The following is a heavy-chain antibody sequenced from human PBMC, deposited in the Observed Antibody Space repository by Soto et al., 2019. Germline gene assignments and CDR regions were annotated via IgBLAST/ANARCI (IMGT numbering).Heavy chain of an antibody. CDR1: GYIFTSLA. D-gene: IGHD3-22*01. CDR2: INPGNGNT. J-gene: IGHJ4*02. CDR3: ARVHDSSGYYSLDY. V-gene: IGHV1-3*01. Sequence: ASVKVSCKASGYIFTSLAMHWVRQAPGQRLEWMGWINPGNGNTNYAQKFQGRVTITADESTSTAYMELSSLRSEDTAVYYCARVHDSSGYYSLDYWGQGTLVTVSS.